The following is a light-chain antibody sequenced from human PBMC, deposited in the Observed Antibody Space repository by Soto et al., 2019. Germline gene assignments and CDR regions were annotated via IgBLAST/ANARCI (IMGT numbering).Light chain of an antibody. J-gene: IGLJ7*01. CDR2: LEGSGSY. Sequence: QSVLTQSSSASASLGSSVKLTCTLSSGHSSYIIAWHQQQPGKAPRYLMKLEGSGSYNKGSGVPDRFSGSSYGADRYLTISNLQFEDEADYYCETWDSNTHAVFGGGTQLTVL. V-gene: IGLV4-60*02. CDR3: ETWDSNTHAV. CDR1: SGHSSYI.